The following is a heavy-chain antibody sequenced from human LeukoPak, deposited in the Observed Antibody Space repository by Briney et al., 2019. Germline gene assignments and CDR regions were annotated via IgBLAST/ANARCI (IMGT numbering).Heavy chain of an antibody. CDR2: IKSDGGT. V-gene: IGHV3-74*01. Sequence: GGSLRLSCAASGFTFSTYWMHWVRQAPGKGLVWVSRIKSDGGTNYADSVKGRFTISRDNAKKTVSLQMNSLRPEDTGVYSCARAPSEIGGYYPEYFRHWGQGPLVTVSS. D-gene: IGHD3-22*01. J-gene: IGHJ1*01. CDR1: GFTFSTYW. CDR3: ARAPSEIGGYYPEYFRH.